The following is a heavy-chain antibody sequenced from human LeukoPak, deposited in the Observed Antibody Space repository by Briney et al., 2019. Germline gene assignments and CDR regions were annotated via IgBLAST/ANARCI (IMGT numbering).Heavy chain of an antibody. CDR2: IYHSGIT. D-gene: IGHD6-25*01. V-gene: IGHV4-4*02. CDR1: GDSISSNHW. J-gene: IGHJ3*02. Sequence: SETLSLTCAVSGDSISSNHWWSWVRQPPGKGLEWIGEIYHSGITNYNSSLKSRVTISVDKSKNQFSLKLNSVTAADTAVYYCARSAIDAFDIWGQGTMVTVSS. CDR3: ARSAIDAFDI.